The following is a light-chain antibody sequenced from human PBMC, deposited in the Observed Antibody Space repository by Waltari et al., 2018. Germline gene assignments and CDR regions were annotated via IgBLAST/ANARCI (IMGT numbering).Light chain of an antibody. V-gene: IGLV2-14*01. CDR3: SSYTSSSTPV. J-gene: IGLJ2*01. CDR1: SSDVGGYNY. Sequence: QSALTQPASVPRSPGHSLTISCTGTSSDVGGYNYVSWSQQHPGKAPKLMIYDVSTRPSGVSNRFSGSKSGNTASLTISGLQAEDEADYYCSSYTSSSTPVFGGGTKLTVL. CDR2: DVS.